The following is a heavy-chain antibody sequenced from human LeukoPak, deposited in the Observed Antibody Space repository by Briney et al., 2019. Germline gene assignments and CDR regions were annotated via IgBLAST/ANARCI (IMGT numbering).Heavy chain of an antibody. CDR1: GFTFSSYS. D-gene: IGHD6-19*01. V-gene: IGHV3-21*01. CDR3: ARGGGSGWYWNDAFDI. Sequence: PGGSLRLSCAASGFTFSSYSMNWVRQAPGKGPEWVSSISSSSSYIYYADSVKGRFTISRDNAKNSLYLQMNSLRAEDTAVYYCARGGGSGWYWNDAFDIWGQGTMVTVSS. CDR2: ISSSSSYI. J-gene: IGHJ3*02.